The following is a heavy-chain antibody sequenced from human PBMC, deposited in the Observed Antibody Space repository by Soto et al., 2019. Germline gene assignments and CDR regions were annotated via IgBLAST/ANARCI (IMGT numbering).Heavy chain of an antibody. CDR1: GFTFSGSD. CDR2: IRSKANSYAT. CDR3: VRHSCGYNRRGT. V-gene: IGHV3-73*02. Sequence: EVQLVESGGGLVQPGGSLKLSCAASGFTFSGSDMHWVRQASGEGLEWVGRIRSKANSYATAYAASVKGRFTISRDDSKNTAYLQMNSLKTEDTAVYYCVRHSCGYNRRGTWGQGTLVTVSP. J-gene: IGHJ5*02. D-gene: IGHD3-22*01.